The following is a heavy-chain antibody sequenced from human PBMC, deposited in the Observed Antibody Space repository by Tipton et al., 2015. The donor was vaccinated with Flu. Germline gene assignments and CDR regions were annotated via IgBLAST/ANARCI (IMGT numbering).Heavy chain of an antibody. Sequence: QVQLVQSGGGLVHPGGSLRLSCAASGFTFSDYYMNWIRQTPGKGLEWVSYITGSGSTIYYADSVKGRFTISRDNVKNLLYLPMNSLRVEDTAVYYSARETQFYDVLTGYYKTGDGFDIWGQGTMVTVSS. V-gene: IGHV3-11*01. CDR1: GFTFSDYY. CDR3: ARETQFYDVLTGYYKTGDGFDI. CDR2: ITGSGSTI. D-gene: IGHD3-9*01. J-gene: IGHJ3*02.